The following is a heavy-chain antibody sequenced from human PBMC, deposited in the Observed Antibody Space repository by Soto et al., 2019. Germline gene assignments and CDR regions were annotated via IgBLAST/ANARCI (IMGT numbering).Heavy chain of an antibody. Sequence: GGSLRLSGAASGFIVSTNHMTCVRQAPGRGPEWVSTIYPGGNTFYADSVKGRFTISRDNSKNMLYLQMNSLRAEDTAVYYCARRGPGTYFDYWGQGTLVTVS. J-gene: IGHJ4*02. D-gene: IGHD6-13*01. V-gene: IGHV3-53*01. CDR2: IYPGGNT. CDR3: ARRGPGTYFDY. CDR1: GFIVSTNH.